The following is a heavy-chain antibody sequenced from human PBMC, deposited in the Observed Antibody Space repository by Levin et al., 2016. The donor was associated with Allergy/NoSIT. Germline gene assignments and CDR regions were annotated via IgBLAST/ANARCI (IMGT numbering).Heavy chain of an antibody. Sequence: GESLKISCAASGFTVSSNYMSWVRQAPGKGLEWVSGIYSGGSTYYADSVKGRLTISRHNSKNTLYLQMNSLRAEDTAVYYCARVSSSGSIDFFDYWGQGTLVTVSS. V-gene: IGHV3-53*04. CDR3: ARVSSSGSIDFFDY. CDR2: IYSGGST. D-gene: IGHD6-13*01. CDR1: GFTVSSNY. J-gene: IGHJ4*02.